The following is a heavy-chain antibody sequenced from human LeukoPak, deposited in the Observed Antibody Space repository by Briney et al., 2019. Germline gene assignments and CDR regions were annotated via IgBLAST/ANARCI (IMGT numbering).Heavy chain of an antibody. CDR3: ASGVDSGYENY. CDR2: INHRGST. Sequence: SEALSLTCAVYGGSFSGSYWSWIRQPPGEGLEWIGEINHRGSTNYNPSLKSRVTISVDTSKNQFSLKLSAGTAADTAVYYCASGVDSGYENYWGQGTLVTVSS. CDR1: GGSFSGSY. D-gene: IGHD5-12*01. V-gene: IGHV4-34*01. J-gene: IGHJ4*02.